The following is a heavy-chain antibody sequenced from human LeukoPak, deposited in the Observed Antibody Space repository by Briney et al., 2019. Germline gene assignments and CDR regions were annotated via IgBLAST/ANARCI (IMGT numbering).Heavy chain of an antibody. D-gene: IGHD3-9*01. J-gene: IGHJ4*02. Sequence: GGSLILSCGASGFTFSSYSMNWVRQAPGKGLEWVSSISSSSNYIFYADSVKGRFTISRDNARNSLYLQMSSLRAEDTAMYYCARDPYDILTGHKYYFDYWGQGILVTVSS. CDR3: ARDPYDILTGHKYYFDY. CDR1: GFTFSSYS. V-gene: IGHV3-21*01. CDR2: ISSSSNYI.